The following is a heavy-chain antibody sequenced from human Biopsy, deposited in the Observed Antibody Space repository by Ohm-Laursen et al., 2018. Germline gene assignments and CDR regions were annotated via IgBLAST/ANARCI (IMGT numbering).Heavy chain of an antibody. Sequence: SDTLSLTCTVSGGSFTGHYWSWIRQPPGKGLEWIGHISYTGYTNYNPSLQSRVSISVDTSRNQVSLTLSSVTAADTAVYYCARDSGILNYGNFKYYHYYGMDVWGQGTKVTVSS. CDR3: ARDSGILNYGNFKYYHYYGMDV. CDR1: GGSFTGHY. V-gene: IGHV4-59*11. J-gene: IGHJ6*02. CDR2: ISYTGYT. D-gene: IGHD4-11*01.